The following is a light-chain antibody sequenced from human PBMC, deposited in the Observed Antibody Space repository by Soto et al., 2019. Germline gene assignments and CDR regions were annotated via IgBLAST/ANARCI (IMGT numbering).Light chain of an antibody. J-gene: IGLJ1*01. V-gene: IGLV2-11*01. Sequence: QLVLTQPRSVSGPPGQSVSISCSGTSSDVGTYNYVSWYQQHPGKAPKLMIYDVSKRPSGVPDRFSGSKSGYTASLTISGLQAEDEADYYCNSQRSSGTRVFGTGTKLTVL. CDR3: NSQRSSGTRV. CDR2: DVS. CDR1: SSDVGTYNY.